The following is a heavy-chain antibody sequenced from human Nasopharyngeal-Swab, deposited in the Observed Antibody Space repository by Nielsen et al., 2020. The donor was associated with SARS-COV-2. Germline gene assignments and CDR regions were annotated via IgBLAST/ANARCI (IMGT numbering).Heavy chain of an antibody. CDR1: GFTFSSYW. Sequence: GESLKISCAASGFTFSSYWMSWVRQAPGKGLEWVSSITSSGEKTDYADSVKGRFTISRDNSKNTLYLQMNSLRAEDTAVYYCARGDDSSGYPYSHDYWGQGTLVTVSS. V-gene: IGHV3-23*01. J-gene: IGHJ4*02. CDR2: ITSSGEKT. D-gene: IGHD3-22*01. CDR3: ARGDDSSGYPYSHDY.